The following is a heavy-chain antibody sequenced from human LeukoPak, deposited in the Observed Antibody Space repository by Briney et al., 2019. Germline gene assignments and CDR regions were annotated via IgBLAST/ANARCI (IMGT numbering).Heavy chain of an antibody. D-gene: IGHD6-13*01. CDR3: ARFYGSKGSIAAAGTGMDY. J-gene: IGHJ4*02. CDR1: GGSFSGYY. CDR2: INHSGST. Sequence: KPSETLSLTCAVYGGSFSGYYWSWIRQPPGKGLEWIGEINHSGSTNYNPSLKSRVTISVDTSKNQFSLKLSSVTAADTAVYYCARFYGSKGSIAAAGTGMDYWGQGTLVTVSS. V-gene: IGHV4-34*01.